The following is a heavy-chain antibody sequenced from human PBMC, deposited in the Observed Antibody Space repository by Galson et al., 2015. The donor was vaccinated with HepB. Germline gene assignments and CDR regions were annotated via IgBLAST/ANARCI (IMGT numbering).Heavy chain of an antibody. CDR1: GFIFSNYG. Sequence: SLRLSCAASGFIFSNYGMHWVRQAPGKGLEWVGFIRSKAYGGTTEYAASVKGRFTISRDDSKSIAYLQMNSLKTEDTAVYYCTRDGGVDTAMVFDYWGQGTLVTVSS. V-gene: IGHV3-49*04. CDR2: IRSKAYGGTT. D-gene: IGHD5-18*01. J-gene: IGHJ4*02. CDR3: TRDGGVDTAMVFDY.